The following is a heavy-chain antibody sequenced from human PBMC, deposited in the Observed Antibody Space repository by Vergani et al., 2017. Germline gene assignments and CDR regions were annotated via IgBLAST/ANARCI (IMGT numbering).Heavy chain of an antibody. J-gene: IGHJ4*02. Sequence: QVQLQESGPGLVKPSETLSLICAVSGYSISSGYYWGWIRQPPGKGLEWIGRIYHSGSTYYNPSLKSRVTISVDTSKNQFSLKLSSVTAADTAVYYCAGQQLVGYYFDYWGQGTLVIVSS. CDR1: GYSISSGYY. CDR2: IYHSGST. CDR3: AGQQLVGYYFDY. V-gene: IGHV4-38-2*01. D-gene: IGHD6-13*01.